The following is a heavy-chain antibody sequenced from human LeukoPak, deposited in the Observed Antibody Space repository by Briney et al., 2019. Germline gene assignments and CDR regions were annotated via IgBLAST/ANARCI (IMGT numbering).Heavy chain of an antibody. CDR2: INHSGST. V-gene: IGHV4-34*01. J-gene: IGHJ4*02. CDR3: ARGSGDY. CDR1: GFTFSSYS. Sequence: GSLRLSCAASGFTFSSYSMNWVRQAPGKGLEWIGEINHSGSTNYNPSLKSRVTISVDTSKNQFSLKLSSVTAADTAVYYCARGSGDYWGQGTLVTVSS.